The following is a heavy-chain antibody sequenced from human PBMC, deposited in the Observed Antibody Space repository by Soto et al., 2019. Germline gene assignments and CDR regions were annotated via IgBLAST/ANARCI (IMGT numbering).Heavy chain of an antibody. CDR3: AAVGGYCSSTSCYANDAFDI. Sequence: ASVKVSCKASGFTFTSSAVQWVRQARGQRLEWIGWIVVGSGNTNYAQKFQERVTITRDMSTSTAYMELGSLRSEDTAVYYCAAVGGYCSSTSCYANDAFDIWGQGTMVTVSS. V-gene: IGHV1-58*01. CDR2: IVVGSGNT. CDR1: GFTFTSSA. D-gene: IGHD2-2*01. J-gene: IGHJ3*02.